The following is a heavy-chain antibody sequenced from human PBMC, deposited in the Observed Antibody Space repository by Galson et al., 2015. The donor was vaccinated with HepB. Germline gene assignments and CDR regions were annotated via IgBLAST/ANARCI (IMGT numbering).Heavy chain of an antibody. CDR1: GFTFSSYG. CDR3: AKDSGDTVTTYPDAFDI. J-gene: IGHJ3*02. CDR2: ISYDGSNK. V-gene: IGHV3-30*18. D-gene: IGHD4-11*01. Sequence: SLRLSCAASGFTFSSYGMHWVRQAPGKGLEWVAVISYDGSNKYYADSVKGRFTISRDNSKNTLYLQMNSLRAEDTAVYYCAKDSGDTVTTYPDAFDIWGQGTMVTVSS.